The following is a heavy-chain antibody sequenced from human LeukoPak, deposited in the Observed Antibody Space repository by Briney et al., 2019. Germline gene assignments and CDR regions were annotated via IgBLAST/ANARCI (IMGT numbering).Heavy chain of an antibody. CDR3: ARDGGGYFFDY. CDR2: ISSSSSYI. D-gene: IGHD3-16*01. Sequence: GGSLRLSCAASGFTLSSYSMNWVRQAPGKGLEWVSSISSSSSYIYYADSVKGRFTISRDNAKNSLYLQMNSLRAEDTAVYYCARDGGGYFFDYWGQGTLVTVSS. J-gene: IGHJ4*02. V-gene: IGHV3-21*01. CDR1: GFTLSSYS.